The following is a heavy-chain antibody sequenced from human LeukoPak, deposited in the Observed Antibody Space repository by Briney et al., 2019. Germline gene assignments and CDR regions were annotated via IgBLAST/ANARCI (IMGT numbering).Heavy chain of an antibody. Sequence: SETLSLTCTVSGGSISSYYWSRIRQPPGKGLEWIGYIYYSGSTNYNPSLKSRVTISVDTSKNQFSLKLSSVTAADTAVYYCARTYNWNYEVRYYFDYWGQGTLVTVSS. CDR2: IYYSGST. CDR3: ARTYNWNYEVRYYFDY. CDR1: GGSISSYY. D-gene: IGHD1-7*01. V-gene: IGHV4-59*01. J-gene: IGHJ4*02.